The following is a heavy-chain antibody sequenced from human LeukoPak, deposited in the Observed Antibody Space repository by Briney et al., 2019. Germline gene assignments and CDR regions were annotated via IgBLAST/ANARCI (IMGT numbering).Heavy chain of an antibody. CDR3: ARVAGEASGYHPFDI. D-gene: IGHD3-22*01. CDR2: IKQDASET. CDR1: GFIIFKSW. Sequence: GGSLGLSCAASGFIIFKSWMTWVRQAPGKGLEWVAIIKQDASETYYLDSVKGRFTISRDNAKNSIYLHMTRLRVEDTAVYYCARVAGEASGYHPFDIWGQGTMVTASS. J-gene: IGHJ3*02. V-gene: IGHV3-7*01.